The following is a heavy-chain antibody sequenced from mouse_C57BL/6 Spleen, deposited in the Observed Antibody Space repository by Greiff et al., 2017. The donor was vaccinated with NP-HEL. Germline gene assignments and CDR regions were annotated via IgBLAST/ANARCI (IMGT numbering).Heavy chain of an antibody. J-gene: IGHJ2*01. D-gene: IGHD1-1*01. V-gene: IGHV14-4*01. Sequence: VQLQQSGAELVRPGASVKLSCTASGFNIKDDYMHWVKQRPEQGLEWIGWIDPENGDTEYASKFQGKATITADTSSNTAYLQLSSLTSEDTAVYYCTLGSSYGPCDDWGQGTTLTVSS. CDR1: GFNIKDDY. CDR2: IDPENGDT. CDR3: TLGSSYGPCDD.